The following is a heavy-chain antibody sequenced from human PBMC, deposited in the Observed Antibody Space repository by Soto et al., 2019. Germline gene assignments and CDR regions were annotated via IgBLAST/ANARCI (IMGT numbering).Heavy chain of an antibody. CDR2: IIPIFGTA. CDR3: AIPYCSSTSCYTRRDYYYGMDV. J-gene: IGHJ6*02. V-gene: IGHV1-69*01. CDR1: VGTFSSYA. D-gene: IGHD2-2*02. Sequence: QVQLVQSGAEVKKPGSSVKVSCKASVGTFSSYAISWVRQAPGQGLEWMGGIIPIFGTAHYAQKFQGRVTITADESTSTAYMELSSLRSEDTAVYYCAIPYCSSTSCYTRRDYYYGMDVWGQGTTVTVSS.